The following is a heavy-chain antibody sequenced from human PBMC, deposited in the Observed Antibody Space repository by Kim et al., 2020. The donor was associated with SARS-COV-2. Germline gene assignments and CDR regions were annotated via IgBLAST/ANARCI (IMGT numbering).Heavy chain of an antibody. D-gene: IGHD2-15*01. Sequence: GGSLRLSCAASGFTFSSYWMHWVRQAPGEGLVWVSRVHSDGSATNYADSVKGRFTISRDNTKNTLYLQMNSLRAEDAAVYYCVRDGGGYNRPPGDYWGRGTLVTVSS. V-gene: IGHV3-74*01. CDR3: VRDGGGYNRPPGDY. J-gene: IGHJ4*02. CDR2: VHSDGSAT. CDR1: GFTFSSYW.